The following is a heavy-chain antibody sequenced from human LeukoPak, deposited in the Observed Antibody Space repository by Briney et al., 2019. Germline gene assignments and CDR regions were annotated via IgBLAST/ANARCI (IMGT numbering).Heavy chain of an antibody. D-gene: IGHD3-3*01. J-gene: IGHJ5*02. CDR2: INPSGGST. Sequence: ASVQVSCKASGYTFTSYYIHWVRQAPGQGLEWMGIINPSGGSTNYAQKFQGRVTMTRDTATSTAYMELSSLRSEDTAVYYCARGQAYYDFWSGYLGWFDPWGQGTLVTVSS. CDR3: ARGQAYYDFWSGYLGWFDP. V-gene: IGHV1-46*01. CDR1: GYTFTSYY.